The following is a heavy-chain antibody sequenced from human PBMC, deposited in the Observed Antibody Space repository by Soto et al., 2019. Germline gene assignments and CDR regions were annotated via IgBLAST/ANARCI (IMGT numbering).Heavy chain of an antibody. D-gene: IGHD6-19*01. V-gene: IGHV1-18*04. Sequence: SCKASGYTFTSYGITWVRQAPGQGLEWMGWISIYNGHTEYAQKFQGRVTMTTDTSTRTAYMELRSLRFDDTALYYCARRGSGLVDFWGQGTSVTVS. CDR3: ARRGSGLVDF. J-gene: IGHJ4*02. CDR2: ISIYNGHT. CDR1: GYTFTSYG.